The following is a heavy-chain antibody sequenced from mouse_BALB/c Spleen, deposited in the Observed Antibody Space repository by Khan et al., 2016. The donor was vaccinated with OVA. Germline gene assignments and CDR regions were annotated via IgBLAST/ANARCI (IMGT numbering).Heavy chain of an antibody. CDR3: ARPPYFSYVMVY. D-gene: IGHD2-10*01. Sequence: QIQLVQSGPELKKPGETVKISCKASGYTSRSFGMNWVKQAPGKGLKWMGWINTYTGEPTYADDFKGRYVFSLETSASTAYLQINNLKNEDTATYFCARPPYFSYVMVYWGQGTSVTVSS. CDR2: INTYTGEP. V-gene: IGHV9-3-1*01. CDR1: GYTSRSFG. J-gene: IGHJ4*01.